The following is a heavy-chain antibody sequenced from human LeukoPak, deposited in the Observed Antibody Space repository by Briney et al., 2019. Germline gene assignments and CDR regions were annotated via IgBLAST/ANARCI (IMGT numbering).Heavy chain of an antibody. CDR2: ISSNGGST. CDR3: ARVSGGNAPGAFDI. V-gene: IGHV3-64*01. J-gene: IGHJ3*02. Sequence: PGGSLRLSCAASGFTFSSYAMHWVRQAPGKGLEYVSAISSNGGSTYYANSVKGRFTISRDNSKNTLYLQMGSLRAEDMAVYYCARVSGGNAPGAFDIWGQGTMVTVSS. CDR1: GFTFSSYA. D-gene: IGHD4-23*01.